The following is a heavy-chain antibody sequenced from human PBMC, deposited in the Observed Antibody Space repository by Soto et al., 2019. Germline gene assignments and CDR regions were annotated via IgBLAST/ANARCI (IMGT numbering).Heavy chain of an antibody. Sequence: QVQLVQSGAEVKEPGASVRVSCKASGYTFINYDISWVRQATGQGLEWMGWMNPGSGKTGYANKFQGRVPITRDATTSTAHLELSSLTSENTAVYYCAIMASFGTLNWFDPWGQGTLVTVSS. CDR1: GYTFINYD. CDR3: AIMASFGTLNWFDP. V-gene: IGHV1-8*03. CDR2: MNPGSGKT. D-gene: IGHD2-8*01. J-gene: IGHJ5*02.